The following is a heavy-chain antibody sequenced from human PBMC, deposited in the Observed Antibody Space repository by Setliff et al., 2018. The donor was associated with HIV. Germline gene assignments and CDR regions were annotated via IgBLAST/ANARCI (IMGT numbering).Heavy chain of an antibody. J-gene: IGHJ4*01. CDR1: GYTFSNYD. CDR2: MNPNSGNT. D-gene: IGHD4-4*01. CDR3: ARVATVSHPGDYFDY. V-gene: IGHV1-8*01. Sequence: GASVKVSCKASGYTFSNYDINWVRQATGQGLEWVGWMNPNSGNTGYAQKFQGRVTLTRNTSISTAYMELSSLRSEDTAVYSCARVATVSHPGDYFDYWGHGTLVTVSS.